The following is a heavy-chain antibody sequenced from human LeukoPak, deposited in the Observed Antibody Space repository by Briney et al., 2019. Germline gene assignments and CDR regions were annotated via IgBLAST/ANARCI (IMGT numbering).Heavy chain of an antibody. D-gene: IGHD2-15*01. Sequence: GGSLRLSCAASGFTFSSYSMNWVRQAPGKGLEWVSYISSSSSTIYYADSVKGRFTISRDNSKKTLYLQMNSLRAEDTAVYYCAKDNYCSGGSCSLHWFDPWGQGTLVTVSS. CDR1: GFTFSSYS. CDR3: AKDNYCSGGSCSLHWFDP. V-gene: IGHV3-48*01. J-gene: IGHJ5*02. CDR2: ISSSSSTI.